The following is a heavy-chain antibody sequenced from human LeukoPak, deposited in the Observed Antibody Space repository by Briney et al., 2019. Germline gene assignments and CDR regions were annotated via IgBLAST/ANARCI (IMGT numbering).Heavy chain of an antibody. V-gene: IGHV4-31*03. J-gene: IGHJ3*02. CDR1: GGSISSGGYC. CDR2: IYYSGST. Sequence: SETLSLTCTVSGGSISSGGYCWGWVRQHPGKDLEWIGYIYYSGSTYYNPSLKSRITISVDTSKNQFSLKLSSVTAADTAVYYCARVSPNDYGDPGAFDIWGQGTMVTVSS. D-gene: IGHD4-17*01. CDR3: ARVSPNDYGDPGAFDI.